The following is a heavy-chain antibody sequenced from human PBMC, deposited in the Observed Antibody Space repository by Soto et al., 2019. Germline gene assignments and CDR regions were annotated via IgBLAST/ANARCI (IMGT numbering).Heavy chain of an antibody. CDR2: IIPIFGTA. Sequence: QVQLVQSGAEVKKPGSSVKVSCKAPGGTFSSYAISWVRQAPGQGLEWMGGIIPIFGTANYAQKFQGRVTITAAESTSTGYMELSSLRSEHTAVYYCARSQCGSSSLDIYYYYYYGMDVWGQGTTVTVSS. CDR3: ARSQCGSSSLDIYYYYYYGMDV. V-gene: IGHV1-69*01. D-gene: IGHD2-2*01. CDR1: GGTFSSYA. J-gene: IGHJ6*02.